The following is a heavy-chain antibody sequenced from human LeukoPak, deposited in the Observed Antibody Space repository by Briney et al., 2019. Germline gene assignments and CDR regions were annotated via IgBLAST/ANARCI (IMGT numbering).Heavy chain of an antibody. V-gene: IGHV4-59*11. J-gene: IGHJ5*02. D-gene: IGHD2-15*01. CDR1: GGSISSHY. Sequence: PSETLSLTCTVSGGSISSHYWSWIRQPPGKGLEWIGYIYYSGSTNYNPSLKSRVTISVDTSKNQFSLKLSSVTAADTAVYYCARGRIRSGPVGFDPWGQGTLVTVSS. CDR3: ARGRIRSGPVGFDP. CDR2: IYYSGST.